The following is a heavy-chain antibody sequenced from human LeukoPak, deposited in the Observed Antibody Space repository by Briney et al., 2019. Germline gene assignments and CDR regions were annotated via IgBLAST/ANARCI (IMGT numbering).Heavy chain of an antibody. D-gene: IGHD1-26*01. V-gene: IGHV3-21*01. J-gene: IGHJ4*02. Sequence: SGGSLRLSCAASGFTFSSYSMNWVRQAPGKGLEWVSSITSSSTYIYYADSVKGRFTISRDNAKNSLYLQMNSLRAEDTAVYYCASTSSSYYSPFDYWGQGTLVTVSS. CDR3: ASTSSSYYSPFDY. CDR1: GFTFSSYS. CDR2: ITSSSTYI.